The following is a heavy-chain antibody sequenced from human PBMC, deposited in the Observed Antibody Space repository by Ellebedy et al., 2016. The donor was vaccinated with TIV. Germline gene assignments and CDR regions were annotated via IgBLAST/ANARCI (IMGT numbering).Heavy chain of an antibody. CDR3: ASSLGRLDAFDI. J-gene: IGHJ3*02. CDR2: INPSGGST. Sequence: ASVKVSCKASGYTFTSYYMHWVRQAPGQGLEWMGIINPSGGSTSYAQKLQGRVTMTRDTSTSTVYMELSSLRSEDTAVYYCASSLGRLDAFDIWGQGTMATASS. V-gene: IGHV1-46*01. CDR1: GYTFTSYY.